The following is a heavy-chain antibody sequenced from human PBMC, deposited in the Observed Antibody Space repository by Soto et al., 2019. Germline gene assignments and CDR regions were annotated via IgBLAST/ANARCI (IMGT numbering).Heavy chain of an antibody. V-gene: IGHV4-59*01. CDR1: GGSISSYY. D-gene: IGHD2-15*01. J-gene: IGHJ5*02. CDR2: IYYSGST. Sequence: PSETLSLTCTVSGGSISSYYWSWIRQPPGKGLEWIGYIYYSGSTNYNPSLKSRVTISVDTSKNQFSLKLSSVTAADTAVYYCARVGTAGAATYNWFDPWGQGTLVTGSS. CDR3: ARVGTAGAATYNWFDP.